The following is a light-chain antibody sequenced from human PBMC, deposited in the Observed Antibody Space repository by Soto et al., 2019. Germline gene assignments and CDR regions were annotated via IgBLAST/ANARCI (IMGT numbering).Light chain of an antibody. J-gene: IGKJ1*01. Sequence: IQLTQYPSFLSSSLGDRATIACRASQSISTYLNWYQQKPGNAPKLLIYAASSLQSGVPSRFSGSVSATDGTITISRLQTEDGSTYYGQQSYSSPRTFGQGTKVDIK. CDR2: AAS. CDR1: QSISTY. CDR3: QQSYSSPRT. V-gene: IGKV1-39*01.